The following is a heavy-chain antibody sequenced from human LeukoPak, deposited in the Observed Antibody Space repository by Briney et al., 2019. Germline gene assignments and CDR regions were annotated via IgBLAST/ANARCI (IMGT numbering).Heavy chain of an antibody. CDR2: IYYSGST. D-gene: IGHD3-10*01. CDR1: GGSISSSSYY. CDR3: AISGGDYYGSGSFDY. J-gene: IGHJ4*02. Sequence: SETLSLTCTVSGGSISSSSYYWGWIRQPPAKGLEWIGNIYYSGSTYYNPSLKSRVTISVDTSKNQFSLKLSSVTAADTAVYYCAISGGDYYGSGSFDYWGQGTLVTVSS. V-gene: IGHV4-39*01.